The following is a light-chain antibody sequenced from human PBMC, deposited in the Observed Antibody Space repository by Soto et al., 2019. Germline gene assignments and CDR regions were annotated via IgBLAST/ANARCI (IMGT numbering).Light chain of an antibody. V-gene: IGKV1-12*01. CDR3: QQSDYFPVT. CDR1: EDVKSR. J-gene: IGKJ4*01. Sequence: DIQMTQSPSSVSASVGDKVTISCRASEDVKSRLAWYQQTPGKAPNLLIFHASSLQSGVPSRFSGSGSGTDFTLTISSLEPEDFATYYCQQSDYFPVTFGGGTKLE. CDR2: HAS.